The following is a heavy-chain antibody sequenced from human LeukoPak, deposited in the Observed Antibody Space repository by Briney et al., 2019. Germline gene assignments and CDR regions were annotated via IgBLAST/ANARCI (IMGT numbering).Heavy chain of an antibody. Sequence: SVKVSCKASRGTFSTYAITWVRQAPGQGLEWMGGIIPIFGTANYAQKFQGRVTITADESTSTAYMELSSLRSDDTAVFYCARSKALRLDDIYYWGQGTLVTVSS. V-gene: IGHV1-69*13. CDR3: ARSKALRLDDIYY. CDR1: RGTFSTYA. CDR2: IIPIFGTA. D-gene: IGHD3-9*01. J-gene: IGHJ4*02.